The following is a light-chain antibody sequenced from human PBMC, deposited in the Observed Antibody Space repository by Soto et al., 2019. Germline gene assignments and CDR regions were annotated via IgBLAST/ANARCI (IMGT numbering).Light chain of an antibody. J-gene: IGKJ5*01. CDR3: QQSYSSPIT. CDR1: QSIGKH. V-gene: IGKV1-39*01. Sequence: DIQMTQSPSFLSASVGDRFAITCRASQSIGKHLNWYQQKPGKAPKFLIYGASTLQSGVPSRFSGSGSGTDFTLTISSLQPEDFTTYYCQQSYSSPITFGQGTRLEIK. CDR2: GAS.